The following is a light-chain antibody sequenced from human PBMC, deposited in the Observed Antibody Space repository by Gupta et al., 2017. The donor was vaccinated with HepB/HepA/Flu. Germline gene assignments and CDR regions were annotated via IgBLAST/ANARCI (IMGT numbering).Light chain of an antibody. Sequence: DIQMTQSPSTVSASVGDRVTITCRASQSISSWLAWYQQKPGEVPKLLIYKASSLESGVPSRFSGSGSGTEFTLTISSLQPDDSATYYCQQYKGFSRTFGQGTKVEIK. CDR2: KAS. J-gene: IGKJ1*01. CDR3: QQYKGFSRT. CDR1: QSISSW. V-gene: IGKV1-5*03.